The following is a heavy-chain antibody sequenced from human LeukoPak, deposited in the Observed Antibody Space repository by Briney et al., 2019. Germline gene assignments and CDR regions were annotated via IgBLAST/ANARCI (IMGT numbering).Heavy chain of an antibody. CDR3: ARRYGDYHDRYYYYYYMDV. J-gene: IGHJ6*03. CDR2: IYYSGST. Sequence: SETLSLTCTASGGSISSSSYYWGWIRQPPGKGLEWIGSIYYSGSTYYNPSLKSRVTISVDTSKNQFSLKLSSVTAADTAVYYCARRYGDYHDRYYYYYYMDVWGKGTTVTVSS. CDR1: GGSISSSSYY. D-gene: IGHD4-17*01. V-gene: IGHV4-39*07.